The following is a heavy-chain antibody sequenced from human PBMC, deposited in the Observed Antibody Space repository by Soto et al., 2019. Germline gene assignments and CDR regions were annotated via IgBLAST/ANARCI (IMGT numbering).Heavy chain of an antibody. D-gene: IGHD2-15*01. CDR3: AREEVAAPSWFDP. CDR1: GGSISSTSYH. Sequence: QLQLQESGPGLVKPSETLSLTCTVSGGSISSTSYHWAWIRQFPGKGLEWIGSIYYSGSTYYNPSLKRRVTISVDTSKIQFSLKLNSVTAADTALYYCAREEVAAPSWFDPWGQGTLGTVSS. J-gene: IGHJ5*02. CDR2: IYYSGST. V-gene: IGHV4-39*01.